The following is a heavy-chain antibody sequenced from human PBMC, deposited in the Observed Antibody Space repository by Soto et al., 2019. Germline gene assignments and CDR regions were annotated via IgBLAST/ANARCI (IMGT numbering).Heavy chain of an antibody. J-gene: IGHJ6*02. CDR1: GYIFTSYG. D-gene: IGHD3-3*01. CDR2: ISIYNFNT. V-gene: IGHV1-18*01. Sequence: QVQLVQSGAEVKKPGASVMVSCKASGYIFTSYGISWVRQAPGQGLEWMGWISIYNFNTNYAQKFQGRVTMTTDISTSTAYMELRSLRSDDRAVYYCARSLDHYGLDVWGQGTTVTVSS. CDR3: ARSLDHYGLDV.